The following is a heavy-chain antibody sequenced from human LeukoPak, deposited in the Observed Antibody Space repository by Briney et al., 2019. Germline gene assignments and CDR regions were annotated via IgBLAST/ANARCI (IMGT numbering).Heavy chain of an antibody. D-gene: IGHD6-13*01. CDR3: ATPGRIPEAANWFAP. V-gene: IGHV3-15*01. CDR2: IKSRTDGGTR. CDR1: GFTFPNAW. Sequence: GGSLRLSCAASGFTFPNAWMSWLRQAPGKGLEWVGHIKSRTDGGTRDYAAPVKGRFTISRDDSENTLYLQMNSLKTEDTAVSYCATPGRIPEAANWFAPWGQGTLVTVSS. J-gene: IGHJ5*02.